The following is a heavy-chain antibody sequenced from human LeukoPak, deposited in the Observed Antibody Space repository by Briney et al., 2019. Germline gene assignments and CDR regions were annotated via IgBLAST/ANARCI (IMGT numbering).Heavy chain of an antibody. CDR3: AKGPQLYSGYHPDF. CDR1: GLTFSTYA. J-gene: IGHJ4*02. Sequence: GESLRLSCAASGLTFSTYALTWVRQAPGKGLEWVSTITGSDDSTYYADSAKGRFTISRDYSRNTVHLQLNSLRAEDTAIYYCAKGPQLYSGYHPDFWGQGTLVTVSS. D-gene: IGHD3-22*01. CDR2: ITGSDDST. V-gene: IGHV3-23*01.